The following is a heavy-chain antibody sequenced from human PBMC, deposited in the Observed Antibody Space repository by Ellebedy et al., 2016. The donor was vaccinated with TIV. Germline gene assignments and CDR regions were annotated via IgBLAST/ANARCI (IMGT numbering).Heavy chain of an antibody. D-gene: IGHD3-10*01. V-gene: IGHV3-72*01. Sequence: PGGSLRLSCAASGFTFSDHYMDWVRQAPGKGLEWVGRTRNKANSYTTEYAASVKGRFTISRDDSKNSLYLQMNSVKTEDTAVYYCARGGSYYPFAYWGQGTLVTVSS. CDR2: TRNKANSYTT. CDR1: GFTFSDHY. CDR3: ARGGSYYPFAY. J-gene: IGHJ4*02.